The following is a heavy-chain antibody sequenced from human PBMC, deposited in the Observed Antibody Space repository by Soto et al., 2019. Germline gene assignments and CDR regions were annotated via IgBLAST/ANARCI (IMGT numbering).Heavy chain of an antibody. J-gene: IGHJ6*02. CDR2: ISGTSDSI. CDR1: GFTFSSYS. V-gene: IGHV3-21*01. CDR3: ARDHRYCSGSSCRPYYYYYGMDV. Sequence: GGSLRLSCAASGFTFSSYSMNWVRQAPGRGLEWVAAISGTSDSIYYAASVKGRFTISRDNAKTSLYIQMNSLRAEDTAVYYCARDHRYCSGSSCRPYYYYYGMDVWGQGTTVTVSS. D-gene: IGHD2-15*01.